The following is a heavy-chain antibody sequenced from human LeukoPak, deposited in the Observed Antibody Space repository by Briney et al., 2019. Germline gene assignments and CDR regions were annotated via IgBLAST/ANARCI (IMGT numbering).Heavy chain of an antibody. D-gene: IGHD6-13*01. V-gene: IGHV4-61*08. CDR3: ARVSWYSSSWYEGYYMDV. CDR2: IYYSGST. Sequence: SETLSLTCTVSGGSISSGDYYWSWIRQPPGKGLEWIGYIYYSGSTNYNPSLKSRVTISVDTSKNQFSLKLSSVTAADTAVYYCARVSWYSSSWYEGYYMDVWGKGTTVTVSS. CDR1: GGSISSGDYY. J-gene: IGHJ6*03.